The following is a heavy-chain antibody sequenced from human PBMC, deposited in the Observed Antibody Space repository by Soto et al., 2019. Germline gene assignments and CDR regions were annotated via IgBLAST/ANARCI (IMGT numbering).Heavy chain of an antibody. CDR3: ARPRPPIYWPPPYILVVPGASMTGF. D-gene: IGHD2-2*01. J-gene: IGHJ4*02. Sequence: ASVKVSCKASGYTFTSYGISWVRQAPGQGLEWMGWISAYNGNTNYAQKLQGRVTMTTDTSTSTAYMELRSLRSDDTAVYYCARPRPPIYWPPPYILVVPGASMTGFRGQGTL. CDR2: ISAYNGNT. CDR1: GYTFTSYG. V-gene: IGHV1-18*01.